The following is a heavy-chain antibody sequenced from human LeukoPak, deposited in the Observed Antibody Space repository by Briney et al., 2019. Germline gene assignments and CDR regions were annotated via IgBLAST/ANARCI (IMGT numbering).Heavy chain of an antibody. CDR2: IYYSGST. V-gene: IGHV4-59*01. CDR3: ARAGGAVAVSGFHYYYYGMDV. CDR1: GGSISSYY. J-gene: IGHJ6*02. D-gene: IGHD6-19*01. Sequence: PSETLSLTCTVSGGSISSYYRSWIRQPPGKGLEWIGYIYYSGSTNYNPSLKSRVTISVDTSKNQFSLKLSSVTAADTAVYYCARAGGAVAVSGFHYYYYGMDVWGQGTTVTVSS.